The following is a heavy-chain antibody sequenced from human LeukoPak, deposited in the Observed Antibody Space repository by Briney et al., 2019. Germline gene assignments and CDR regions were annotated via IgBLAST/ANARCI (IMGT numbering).Heavy chain of an antibody. CDR3: ARLGNIAAAGANWFDP. D-gene: IGHD6-13*01. CDR2: IYYSGST. V-gene: IGHV4-59*08. CDR1: GGSIGSYY. J-gene: IGHJ5*02. Sequence: PSETLSLTCTVSGGSIGSYYWSWIRQPPGKGLEWIGYIYYSGSTNYNPSLKSRVTISVDTSKNQFSLKLSSVTAADTAVYYCARLGNIAAAGANWFDPWGQGTLVTVSS.